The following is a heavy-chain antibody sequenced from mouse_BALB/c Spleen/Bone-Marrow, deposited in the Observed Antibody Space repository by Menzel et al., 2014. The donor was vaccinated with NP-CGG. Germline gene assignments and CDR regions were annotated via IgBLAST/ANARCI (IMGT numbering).Heavy chain of an antibody. D-gene: IGHD4-1*01. J-gene: IGHJ4*01. CDR2: IWGDGST. CDR1: GFSLTGYG. CDR3: ARTLGHYAMDY. V-gene: IGHV2-6-7*01. Sequence: VMLVESGPGLVAPSQSLSITCTVSGFSLTGYGVNWVRQPPGKGLEWLGMIWGDGSTDYNSALRSRLSISKDNSKSQVFIKMNSLQTDDTARYYCARTLGHYAMDYWGQGTSVTVSS.